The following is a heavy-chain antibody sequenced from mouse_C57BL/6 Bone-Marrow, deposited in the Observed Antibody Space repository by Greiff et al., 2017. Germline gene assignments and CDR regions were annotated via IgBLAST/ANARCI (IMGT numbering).Heavy chain of an antibody. V-gene: IGHV1-63*01. CDR2: IYPGGGYT. D-gene: IGHD2-1*01. CDR1: GYTFTNYW. CDR3: ASGDYGNYAWYFDV. J-gene: IGHJ1*03. Sequence: QVQLKESGAELVRPGTSVKMSCKASGYTFTNYWIGWAKQRPGHGLEWIGDIYPGGGYTNYNEKFKGKATLTADKSSTTAYMQFRSLTSEDSAIYYWASGDYGNYAWYFDVWGTGTTVTVPS.